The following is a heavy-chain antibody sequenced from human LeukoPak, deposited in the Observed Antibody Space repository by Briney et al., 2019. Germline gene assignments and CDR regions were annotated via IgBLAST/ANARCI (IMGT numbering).Heavy chain of an antibody. D-gene: IGHD6-13*01. Sequence: PGGSLRLSCAASGFTFSTYAMHWVRQAPGKGLEWVAVISYDGSHKYYADSVKGRFTISRDNSKNTLYLQMNSLRAEDTAVYLCARDPSSWFFDYWGQGTLVTVSS. CDR1: GFTFSTYA. CDR3: ARDPSSWFFDY. J-gene: IGHJ4*02. CDR2: ISYDGSHK. V-gene: IGHV3-30-3*01.